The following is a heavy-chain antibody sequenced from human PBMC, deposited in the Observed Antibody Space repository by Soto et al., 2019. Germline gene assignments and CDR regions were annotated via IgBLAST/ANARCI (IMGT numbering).Heavy chain of an antibody. CDR2: VYYTGST. V-gene: IGHV4-59*01. Sequence: XETLSLPCSVSGGSISGSYWSWIRQSPGKGLEWLGYVYYTGSTNYSPSLRSRVSISVDTSKNEFSLRLSSVTAADTAVYFCARTVAVPGAHIDHWGQGTQVTVSS. CDR3: ARTVAVPGAHIDH. J-gene: IGHJ4*02. CDR1: GGSISGSY. D-gene: IGHD6-19*01.